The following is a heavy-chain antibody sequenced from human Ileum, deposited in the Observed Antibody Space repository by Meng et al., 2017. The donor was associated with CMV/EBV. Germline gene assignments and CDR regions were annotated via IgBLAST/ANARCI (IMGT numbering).Heavy chain of an antibody. J-gene: IGHJ4*02. Sequence: CKASGYTFIGYYIHWVRQAPGQGLEWMGRLNPHSGATNYAQKFQGRVIMTRDASIGTAYMELSRLISDDAAVYYCARDNMLLSAAADYWGQGTLVTVSS. D-gene: IGHD6-13*01. CDR2: LNPHSGAT. CDR3: ARDNMLLSAAADY. CDR1: GYTFIGYY. V-gene: IGHV1-2*06.